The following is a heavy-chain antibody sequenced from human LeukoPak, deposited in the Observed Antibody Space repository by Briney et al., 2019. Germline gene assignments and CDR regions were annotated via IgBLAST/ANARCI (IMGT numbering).Heavy chain of an antibody. J-gene: IGHJ4*02. D-gene: IGHD3-10*01. CDR1: GYTFTGYY. CDR3: ASTMVRGVISPFDY. Sequence: ASVKVSCKASGYTFTGYYMHWVRQAPGQGLEWMGWINPNSGGTKYAQKFQGRVTMTRDTSISTAYMELSRLRSDDTAVYYCASTMVRGVISPFDYWGQGTLVTVSS. V-gene: IGHV1-2*02. CDR2: INPNSGGT.